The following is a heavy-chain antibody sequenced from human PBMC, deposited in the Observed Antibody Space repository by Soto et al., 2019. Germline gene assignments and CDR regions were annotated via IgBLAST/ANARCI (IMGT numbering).Heavy chain of an antibody. CDR1: GGSLSSGGYY. Sequence: PSGTLSLTCPFSGGSLSSGGYYWGWVRPHPGKGLEWIGYIYYSGSTYYNPSLKSRVTISVDTSKNQFSLKLSSVTAEDTAEYYCAKSPGGYSGYEYYYYMDVWGKGTTVTVSS. D-gene: IGHD5-12*01. V-gene: IGHV4-31*03. J-gene: IGHJ6*03. CDR3: AKSPGGYSGYEYYYYMDV. CDR2: IYYSGST.